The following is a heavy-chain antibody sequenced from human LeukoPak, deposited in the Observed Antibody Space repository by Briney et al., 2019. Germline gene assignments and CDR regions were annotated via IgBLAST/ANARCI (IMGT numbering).Heavy chain of an antibody. CDR2: ISSSSSYI. V-gene: IGHV3-21*01. CDR1: GFTFSSYS. Sequence: GGSLRLSCAASGFTFSSYSMNWVRQAPGKGLEWVSSISSSSSYIYYADSVKGRFTISRDNAKNSLYLQMNSLRAEDTAVYYCARDRTTVVPYPDAFDIWGQGTMVTVSS. CDR3: ARDRTTVVPYPDAFDI. D-gene: IGHD4-23*01. J-gene: IGHJ3*02.